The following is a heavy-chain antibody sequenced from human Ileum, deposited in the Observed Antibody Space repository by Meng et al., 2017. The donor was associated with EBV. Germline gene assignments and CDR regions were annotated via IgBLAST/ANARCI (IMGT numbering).Heavy chain of an antibody. Sequence: HVHLLQCGAGVRKTGRSSKLPFMASGHTFTMYPRHWVRQAPGQRPEWMGWINTDNGETEFSQKFPGRVTITRDTSATTAYMELISLRSEDTAVYYCASRPGFNIGPFDFWGQGTLVTVSS. J-gene: IGHJ4*02. V-gene: IGHV1-3*04. CDR3: ASRPGFNIGPFDF. D-gene: IGHD3/OR15-3a*01. CDR1: GHTFTMYP. CDR2: INTDNGET.